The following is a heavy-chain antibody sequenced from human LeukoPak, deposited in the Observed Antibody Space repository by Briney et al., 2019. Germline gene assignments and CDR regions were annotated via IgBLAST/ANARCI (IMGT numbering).Heavy chain of an antibody. CDR1: GGSISSYY. J-gene: IGHJ4*02. CDR2: ISYSGST. CDR3: ARVHDSGYYSVFDY. V-gene: IGHV4-59*12. D-gene: IGHD3-22*01. Sequence: PPETLSLTCTVSGGSISSYYWSWIRQPPGKGLEWIGYISYSGSTNYNPSLKSRVTISVDTSKNQFSLKLNSVTAADTALYYCARVHDSGYYSVFDYWGQGTLVTVSS.